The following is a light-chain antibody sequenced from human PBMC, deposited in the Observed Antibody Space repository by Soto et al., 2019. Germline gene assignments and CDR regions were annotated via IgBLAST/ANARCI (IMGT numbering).Light chain of an antibody. V-gene: IGKV4-1*01. Sequence: DIVMTQSPDSLAVSLGERATINCKSSQSVLYSSHKRKHLAWYQQKPGQPPKLLITWASTRESGVPDRFTGSGSGTDFTLTLSSLQAEDVAVYYCQQYYSTPPWTFGQGTKLDIK. CDR1: QSVLYSSHKRKH. CDR2: WAS. J-gene: IGKJ1*01. CDR3: QQYYSTPPWT.